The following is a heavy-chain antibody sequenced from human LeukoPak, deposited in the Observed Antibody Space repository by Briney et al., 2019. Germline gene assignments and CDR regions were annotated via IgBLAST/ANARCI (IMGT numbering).Heavy chain of an antibody. CDR3: TRVPFSRAFDY. CDR2: IYYSGST. CDR1: GGSLSSGDYY. J-gene: IGHJ4*02. V-gene: IGHV4-30-4*08. Sequence: SETLSLTCTDSGGSLSSGDYYWSWIRQPPGKGLEWIGYIYYSGSTYYNPSLKSRVTISVDTSKNQFSLKLSSVTAADTAVYYCTRVPFSRAFDYWGQGTLVTVSS. D-gene: IGHD6-6*01.